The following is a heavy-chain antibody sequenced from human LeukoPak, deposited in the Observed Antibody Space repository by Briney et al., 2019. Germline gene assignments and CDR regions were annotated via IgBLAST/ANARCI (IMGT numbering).Heavy chain of an antibody. Sequence: GGSLRLSCAASGFTFSRYAMPWVRQAPGKGLEYVSAISSNGGSTYYADSVKGRFTISRDNSKNTLYLQMGSLRAEDMAVYYCAREETGSYAYWGQGTLVTVSS. CDR2: ISSNGGST. CDR1: GFTFSRYA. V-gene: IGHV3-64*02. D-gene: IGHD1-26*01. CDR3: AREETGSYAY. J-gene: IGHJ4*02.